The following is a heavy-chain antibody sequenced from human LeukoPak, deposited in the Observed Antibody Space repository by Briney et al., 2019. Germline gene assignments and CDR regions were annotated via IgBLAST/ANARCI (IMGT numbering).Heavy chain of an antibody. J-gene: IGHJ4*02. D-gene: IGHD1-1*01. CDR1: GFTFDDYG. V-gene: IGHV3-20*04. Sequence: GGSLRLSCAASGFTFDDYGMSWVRQAPGKGLEWVSGISWNADTTSYADSVKGRFTISRDNTKNSLYLQMNSLRAEDTALYYCARLGGNWNAPGDYWGQGTLVTVSS. CDR3: ARLGGNWNAPGDY. CDR2: ISWNADTT.